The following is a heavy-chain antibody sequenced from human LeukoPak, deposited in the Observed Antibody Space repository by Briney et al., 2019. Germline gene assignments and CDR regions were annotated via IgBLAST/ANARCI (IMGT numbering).Heavy chain of an antibody. Sequence: SVKVSCKASGGTFSSYAISWVGQAPGQGLEWMGRIIPIFGTANYAQKFQGRVTITTDESTSTAYMELSSLRSEDTAVYYCARSHRITMIVVGQTNAFDIWGQGTMVTVSS. CDR2: IIPIFGTA. CDR3: ARSHRITMIVVGQTNAFDI. J-gene: IGHJ3*02. D-gene: IGHD3-22*01. V-gene: IGHV1-69*05. CDR1: GGTFSSYA.